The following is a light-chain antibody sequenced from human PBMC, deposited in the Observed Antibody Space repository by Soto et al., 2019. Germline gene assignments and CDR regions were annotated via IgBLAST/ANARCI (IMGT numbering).Light chain of an antibody. Sequence: DIQMTQSPSTLSASVGDRVTITCRASQSISSWLAWYQQKPGKAPKLRIYDASSLESGVPSRFSGNGSGTEFTLTISSLQPDDFADYYCQQYNSYLITFGQGTRLEIK. V-gene: IGKV1-5*01. CDR3: QQYNSYLIT. CDR1: QSISSW. CDR2: DAS. J-gene: IGKJ5*01.